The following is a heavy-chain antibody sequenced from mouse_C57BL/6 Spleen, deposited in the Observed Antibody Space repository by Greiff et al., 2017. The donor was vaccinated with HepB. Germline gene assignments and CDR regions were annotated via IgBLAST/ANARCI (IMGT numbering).Heavy chain of an antibody. CDR3: TTFTTVVEGY. CDR1: GFNIKDDY. Sequence: VQLKQSGAELVRPGASVKLSCTASGFNIKDDYMHWVKQRPEQGLEWIGWIDPENGDTEYASKFQGKATITADTSSNTAYLQLSSLTSEDTAVYYCTTFTTVVEGYWGQGTTLTVSS. J-gene: IGHJ2*01. CDR2: IDPENGDT. V-gene: IGHV14-4*01. D-gene: IGHD1-1*01.